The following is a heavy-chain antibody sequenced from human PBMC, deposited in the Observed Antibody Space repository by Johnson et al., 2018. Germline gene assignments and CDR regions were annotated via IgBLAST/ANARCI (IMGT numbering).Heavy chain of an antibody. CDR2: IKQDGSEK. D-gene: IGHD3-22*01. CDR3: ARDDYYDRDAFYI. Sequence: VQLVESGGGLVQPGGSLRLSCAASGFTFSSYWMSWVRQAPGKGLEWVANIKQDGSEKYYVDSVKGRFTISRDNAKNSLYLQMNSLGAEDTAVYYCARDDYYDRDAFYIWGQGTMVTVSS. V-gene: IGHV3-7*01. CDR1: GFTFSSYW. J-gene: IGHJ3*02.